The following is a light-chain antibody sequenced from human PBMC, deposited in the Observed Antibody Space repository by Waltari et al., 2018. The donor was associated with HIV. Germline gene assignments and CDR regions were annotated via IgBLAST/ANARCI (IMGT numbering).Light chain of an antibody. V-gene: IGLV2-14*01. J-gene: IGLJ3*02. CDR1: SSAVGGYNS. Sequence: QSALTQPASVSGSPGQSITIPCTGTSSAVGGYNSVSQYQQHPGKAPKLMIYEVSNRPSGVSNRFSGSKSGNTASLTISGLQAEDEADYYCSSYTSSSTLEVFGGGTKLTVL. CDR3: SSYTSSSTLEV. CDR2: EVS.